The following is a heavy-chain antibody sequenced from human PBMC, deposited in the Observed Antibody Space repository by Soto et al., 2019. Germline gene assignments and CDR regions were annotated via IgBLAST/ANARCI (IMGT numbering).Heavy chain of an antibody. D-gene: IGHD4-17*01. CDR2: IIPIFGTA. J-gene: IGHJ6*02. Sequence: ASVKVSCKASGGTFSSYAISWVRQAPGQGLEWMGGIIPIFGTANYAQKFQGRVTITADESTSTAYMELSSLRSEDTAVYYCARPTVTTGDDYYYGMDVWGQGTTVTVSS. V-gene: IGHV1-69*13. CDR3: ARPTVTTGDDYYYGMDV. CDR1: GGTFSSYA.